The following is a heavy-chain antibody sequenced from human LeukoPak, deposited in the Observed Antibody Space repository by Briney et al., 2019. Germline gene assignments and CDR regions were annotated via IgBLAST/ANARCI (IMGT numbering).Heavy chain of an antibody. V-gene: IGHV1-2*06. CDR2: SNSISGGT. CDR3: ARGGSGSGYLYYFDS. Sequence: GASVKVSCKASGYSFSDYSLHWVRQAPGEGLEWMGRSNSISGGTRYAQNFQGRLTMHKATSISTAYMELTGLTSDDTAVYYCARGGSGSGYLYYFDSWGQGTLVSVSS. D-gene: IGHD3-10*01. J-gene: IGHJ4*02. CDR1: GYSFSDYS.